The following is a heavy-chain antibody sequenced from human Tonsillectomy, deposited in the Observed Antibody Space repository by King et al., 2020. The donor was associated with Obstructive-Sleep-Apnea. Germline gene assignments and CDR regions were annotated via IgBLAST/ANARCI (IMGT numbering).Heavy chain of an antibody. Sequence: VQLVESGGGLVQPGGSLRLSCAASGFTFSSYWMSWVRQAPGKGLEWVANIKQDGSEKYYVDSVKGRFTISRDNAKNSLYLQMNSLRAEDTAVYYCASQAYTWFGEFPPIDYWGQGTLVTVSS. V-gene: IGHV3-7*01. D-gene: IGHD3-10*01. CDR2: IKQDGSEK. CDR3: ASQAYTWFGEFPPIDY. CDR1: GFTFSSYW. J-gene: IGHJ4*02.